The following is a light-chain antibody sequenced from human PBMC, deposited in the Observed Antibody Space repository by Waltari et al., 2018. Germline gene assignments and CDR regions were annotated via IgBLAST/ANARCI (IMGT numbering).Light chain of an antibody. CDR3: QQYNDGPPWT. Sequence: EIVMTQSPASLSLSPGERATLSCRASQSVTTNLAWYQQKPGQAPRLLIYGASTRAAGIPVRFSGSGSGTEFTLTVSGLQSDDFAIYYCQQYNDGPPWTFGQGTQVQIK. CDR2: GAS. V-gene: IGKV3-15*01. CDR1: QSVTTN. J-gene: IGKJ1*01.